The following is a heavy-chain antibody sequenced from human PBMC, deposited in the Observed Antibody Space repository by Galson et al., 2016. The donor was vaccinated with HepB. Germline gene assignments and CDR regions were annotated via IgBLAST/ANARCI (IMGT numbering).Heavy chain of an antibody. J-gene: IGHJ4*02. Sequence: ETLSLTCSVSGGSISRSGYYWGWIRQPPGKGLEWIGNIFYSGSAYYNPSLKSRVTISVDMSENQLSLKLSSVTAADTAMYYCARCGTYYIGYWGQGALVTVSS. D-gene: IGHD1-26*01. V-gene: IGHV4-39*07. CDR2: IFYSGSA. CDR1: GGSISRSGYY. CDR3: ARCGTYYIGY.